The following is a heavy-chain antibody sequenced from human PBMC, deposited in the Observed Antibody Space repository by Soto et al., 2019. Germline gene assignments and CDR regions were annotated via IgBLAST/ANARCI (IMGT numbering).Heavy chain of an antibody. J-gene: IGHJ4*02. CDR1: GFTFSNYA. V-gene: IGHV3-23*01. CDR2: ISGSGAST. D-gene: IGHD2-2*01. CDR3: AKEYCASTSCNFDH. Sequence: EVQLLESGGGLVQPGGSLRLSCAASGFTFSNYAMSWVRQAPGKGLEWVSAISGSGASTYYADSVKGRCTISRDNSKNTLYLQMNSLRAEDTAVYYCAKEYCASTSCNFDHWGQGTLVTVSS.